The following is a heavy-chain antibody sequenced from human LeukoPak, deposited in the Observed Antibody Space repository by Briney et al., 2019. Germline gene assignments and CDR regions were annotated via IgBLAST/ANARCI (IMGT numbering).Heavy chain of an antibody. Sequence: PGGSLRLSCAASGFTFSGFAMTWVRQAPGKGLEWVAVVSSDGSNKYYADSVKGRFTISRDTSKNMVYLQMNSLGAEDTAVYYCARGYSSSWLGYFDYWGQGTLVTVSS. J-gene: IGHJ4*02. CDR1: GFTFSGFA. CDR3: ARGYSSSWLGYFDY. CDR2: VSSDGSNK. D-gene: IGHD6-13*01. V-gene: IGHV3-30*03.